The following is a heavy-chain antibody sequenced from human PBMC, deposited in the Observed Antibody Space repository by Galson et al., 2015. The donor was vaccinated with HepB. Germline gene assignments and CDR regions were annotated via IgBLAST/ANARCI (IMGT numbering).Heavy chain of an antibody. CDR2: ISSNGGST. Sequence: SLRLSGAASGFTFSSYAMHWVRQAPGKGLEYVSAISSNGGSTYYADSVKGRFTISRDNSKNTLYLQMSSLRAEDTAVYYCVKGFYTMVRGVIPFDYWGQGTLVTVSS. J-gene: IGHJ4*02. CDR3: VKGFYTMVRGVIPFDY. D-gene: IGHD3-10*01. CDR1: GFTFSSYA. V-gene: IGHV3-64D*06.